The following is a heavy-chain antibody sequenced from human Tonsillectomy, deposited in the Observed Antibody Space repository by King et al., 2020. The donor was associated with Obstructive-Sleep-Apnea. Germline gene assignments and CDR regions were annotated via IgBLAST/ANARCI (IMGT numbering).Heavy chain of an antibody. V-gene: IGHV3-30*04. J-gene: IGHJ2*01. CDR1: GFTFSSYA. Sequence: QVQLVESGGGVFQPGRSLRLSCAASGFTFSSYAMHWVRQAPGKGLEWVAVISYDGSNKYYADSVKGRFTISRDNSKNTLYLQMNSLRAEDTAVYYCARVLGYCSGGSCYSHWYFDLWGSGTLVTVSS. CDR3: ARVLGYCSGGSCYSHWYFDL. CDR2: ISYDGSNK. D-gene: IGHD2-15*01.